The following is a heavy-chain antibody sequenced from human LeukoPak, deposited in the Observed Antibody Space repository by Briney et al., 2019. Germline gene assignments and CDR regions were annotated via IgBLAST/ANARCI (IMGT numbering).Heavy chain of an antibody. CDR3: ARVHYDILTGYSYFDY. J-gene: IGHJ4*02. CDR2: IGAYNDNT. CDR1: GYTFTSYG. D-gene: IGHD3-9*01. V-gene: IGHV1-18*01. Sequence: ASVKVFCKASGYTFTSYGISWVRQAPGQGLEWMGWIGAYNDNTNYAQKLQGRVTMTTDTSTSTAYMELRSLRSDDTAVYYCARVHYDILTGYSYFDYWGQGTLVTVSS.